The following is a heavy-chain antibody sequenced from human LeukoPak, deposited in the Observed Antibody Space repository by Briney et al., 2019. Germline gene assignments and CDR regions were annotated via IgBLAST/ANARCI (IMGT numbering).Heavy chain of an antibody. Sequence: GESLKISFKGSGYRFTSYWIGWVRPMPGKGLGWMGIIYPGDSDTRYSPSFQGQVTISADKSISTAYLQWSSLKASDTAMYYCARSSDEDTASFDYWGQGTLVTVSS. CDR2: IYPGDSDT. V-gene: IGHV5-51*01. CDR3: ARSSDEDTASFDY. J-gene: IGHJ4*02. CDR1: GYRFTSYW. D-gene: IGHD5-18*01.